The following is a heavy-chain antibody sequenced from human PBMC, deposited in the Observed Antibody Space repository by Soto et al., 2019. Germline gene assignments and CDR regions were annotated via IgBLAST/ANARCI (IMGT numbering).Heavy chain of an antibody. D-gene: IGHD6-13*01. J-gene: IGHJ4*02. V-gene: IGHV4-34*12. CDR1: GGSFSGYY. Sequence: SETLSLTCAVYGGSFSGYYWSWIRQPPGKGLEWIGSIFYIGSTYYIPSFKSRVTISVDSSKNQFSLKLSSVTAADTAVFYCARHGKGSGSWFAGYFDYWGLGTLVTVSS. CDR2: IFYIGST. CDR3: ARHGKGSGSWFAGYFDY.